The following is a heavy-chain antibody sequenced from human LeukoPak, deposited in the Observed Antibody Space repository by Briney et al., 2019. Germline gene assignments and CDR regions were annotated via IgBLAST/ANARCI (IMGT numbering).Heavy chain of an antibody. CDR1: GYTFTSYP. D-gene: IGHD4-17*01. CDR2: LNPGGGDT. J-gene: IGHJ4*02. Sequence: ASVKVSCKASGYTFTSYPISWVRQAPGQGLEWMGILNPGGGDTTYAQKFQGRVTMTRDTSASTVYMELSSLRSEDTAVYYCARALPLTTCFHYWGQGTQVTVSS. V-gene: IGHV1-46*01. CDR3: ARALPLTTCFHY.